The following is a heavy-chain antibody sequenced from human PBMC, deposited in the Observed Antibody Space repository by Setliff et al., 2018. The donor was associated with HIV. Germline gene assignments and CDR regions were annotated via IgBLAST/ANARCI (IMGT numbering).Heavy chain of an antibody. CDR3: ARVANRRGPRGITGTTGYSYYMDV. Sequence: SETLSLTCAVYGGSSSGYYWSWIRQSPGKGLEWIGEINHSGSSNYNPSLKSRVTVSVDTSKNQFSLELSSVTAADTAVFFCARVANRRGPRGITGTTGYSYYMDVWGKGTTVTVSS. CDR1: GGSSSGYY. CDR2: INHSGSS. V-gene: IGHV4-34*01. D-gene: IGHD1-7*01. J-gene: IGHJ6*03.